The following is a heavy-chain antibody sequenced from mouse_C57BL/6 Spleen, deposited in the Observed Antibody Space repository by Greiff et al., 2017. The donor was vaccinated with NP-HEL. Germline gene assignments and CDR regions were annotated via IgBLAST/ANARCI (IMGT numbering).Heavy chain of an antibody. CDR3: ARQDYYSNYYWYFDV. D-gene: IGHD2-5*01. V-gene: IGHV5-6*02. CDR1: GFTFSSYG. J-gene: IGHJ1*03. CDR2: ISSGGSYT. Sequence: DVMLVESGGDLVKPGGSLKLSCAASGFTFSSYGMSWVRQTPDKRLEWVATISSGGSYTYYPDSVKGRFTISRDNAKNTLYLQMSSLKSEDTAMYYCARQDYYSNYYWYFDVWGTGTTVTVSS.